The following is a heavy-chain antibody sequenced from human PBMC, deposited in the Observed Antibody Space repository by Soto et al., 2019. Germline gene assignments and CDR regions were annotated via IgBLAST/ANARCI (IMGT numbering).Heavy chain of an antibody. CDR3: ARDRGGYSYGTAGQSRSYYYYYGMDV. D-gene: IGHD5-18*01. V-gene: IGHV1-69*01. Sequence: QVQLVQSGAEVKKPGSSVKVSCKASGGTFSSYAISWVRQAPGQGLEWMGGIIPIFGTANYAQKFQGRVTIIADESTSTAYMELSSLRSEDTAVYYCARDRGGYSYGTAGQSRSYYYYYGMDVWGQGTTVTVSS. CDR1: GGTFSSYA. J-gene: IGHJ6*02. CDR2: IIPIFGTA.